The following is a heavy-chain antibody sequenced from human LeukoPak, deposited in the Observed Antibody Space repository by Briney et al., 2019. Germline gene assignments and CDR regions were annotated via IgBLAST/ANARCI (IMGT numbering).Heavy chain of an antibody. CDR2: IYYSGGT. CDR3: AREALTYYYDSSGSQRVYYFDY. Sequence: SQTLSLTCTVSGGSISSGGYYWSWIRQHPGKGLEWIGYIYYSGGTYYNPSLKSRVTISVDTSKNQFSLKLSSVTAADTAVYYCAREALTYYYDSSGSQRVYYFDYWGQGTLVTVSS. V-gene: IGHV4-31*03. CDR1: GGSISSGGYY. J-gene: IGHJ4*02. D-gene: IGHD3-22*01.